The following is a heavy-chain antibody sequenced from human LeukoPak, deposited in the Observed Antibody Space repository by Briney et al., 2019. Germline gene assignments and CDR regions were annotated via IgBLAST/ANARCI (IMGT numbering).Heavy chain of an antibody. CDR2: VNHSGST. Sequence: SETLSLTCAVYGGSFSGYYWSWVRQPPGKGLEWIGEVNHSGSTNYNPSLKSRVTISVDTSKNQFSLKPSSVTAADTAVYYCAREMAVVAAPIGGFDPGGQGTLVTVSS. J-gene: IGHJ5*02. CDR3: AREMAVVAAPIGGFDP. D-gene: IGHD2-15*01. CDR1: GGSFSGYY. V-gene: IGHV4-34*01.